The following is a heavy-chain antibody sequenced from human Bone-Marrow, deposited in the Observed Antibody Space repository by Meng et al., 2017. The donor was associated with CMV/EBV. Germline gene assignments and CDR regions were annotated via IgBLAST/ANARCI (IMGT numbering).Heavy chain of an antibody. D-gene: IGHD2-21*01. CDR3: ATTYCGGDCYSRGLGY. CDR2: ISYDGSNK. J-gene: IGHJ4*02. V-gene: IGHV3-30-3*01. CDR1: GFTFSSYA. Sequence: GGSLRLSCAASGFTFSSYAMHWVRQAPGKGLEWVAVISYDGSNKYYADSVKSRFTISRDNSKNTLYLQMNSLRAEDAAVYYCATTYCGGDCYSRGLGYWGQGTLVTVSS.